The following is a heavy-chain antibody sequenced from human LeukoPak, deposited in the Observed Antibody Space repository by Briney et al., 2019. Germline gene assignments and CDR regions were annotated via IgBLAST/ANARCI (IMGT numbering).Heavy chain of an antibody. CDR1: GGSISSYY. V-gene: IGHV4-59*01. J-gene: IGHJ4*02. Sequence: PSETLSLTCTVSGGSISSYYWSWIRQPPGKGLEWIGYIYYSGSTNYNPSLKSRVTISVDTSKNQFSLKLSSVTAADTAVYYCARAGYDFWSGYYTPHFDYWGQGTLVTVS. D-gene: IGHD3-3*01. CDR2: IYYSGST. CDR3: ARAGYDFWSGYYTPHFDY.